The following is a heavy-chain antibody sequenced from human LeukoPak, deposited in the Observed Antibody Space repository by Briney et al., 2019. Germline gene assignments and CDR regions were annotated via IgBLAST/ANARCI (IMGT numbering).Heavy chain of an antibody. Sequence: GGSLRLYCAASGFTFSNHWMHWVRQAPGKGLMWVSRINRGGSRTDYADSVKGRFTTSRDDAKNTLYLQLNSLRAEDTAVYFCARGGSDTAMAHDYWGQGTLVTVSS. V-gene: IGHV3-74*01. CDR2: INRGGSRT. CDR1: GFTFSNHW. CDR3: ARGGSDTAMAHDY. D-gene: IGHD5-18*01. J-gene: IGHJ4*02.